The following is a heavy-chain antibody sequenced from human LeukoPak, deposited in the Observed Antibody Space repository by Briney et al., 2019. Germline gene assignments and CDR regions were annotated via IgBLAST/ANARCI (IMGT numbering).Heavy chain of an antibody. J-gene: IGHJ4*02. V-gene: IGHV3-53*01. CDR3: ARDNWNYGYYFDY. CDR2: IYSGGST. D-gene: IGHD1-7*01. Sequence: PGGSLRLSCAASGFTVSSNYMSWVRQAPGKGLEWVSVIYSGGSTYYADSVKGRFTISRDNSKNTLYLQMNSLRAEDTAVYYCARDNWNYGYYFDYWGQGTLVTVSS. CDR1: GFTVSSNY.